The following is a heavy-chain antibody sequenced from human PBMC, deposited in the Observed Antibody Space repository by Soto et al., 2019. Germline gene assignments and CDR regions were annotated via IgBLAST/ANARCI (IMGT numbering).Heavy chain of an antibody. CDR2: ISWNSGSI. J-gene: IGHJ4*02. V-gene: IGHV3-9*01. D-gene: IGHD6-13*01. Sequence: EVQLVESGGGLVQPGRSLRLSCAAYGFTCDDYAMHWVRQAPGKGLEWVSGISWNSGSIGYADSVKGRFTISRDNAKNSLYLQMNSLRAEDKALYYCAKVAIGSSSWTDYFDYWGQGTLGTGSS. CDR3: AKVAIGSSSWTDYFDY. CDR1: GFTCDDYA.